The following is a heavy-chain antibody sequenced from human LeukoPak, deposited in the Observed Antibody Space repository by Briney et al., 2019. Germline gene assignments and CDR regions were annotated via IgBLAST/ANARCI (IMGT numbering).Heavy chain of an antibody. Sequence: GASVTVSCKASGGTFSSYAISWVRQAPGQGREWMGWISAYNGNTNYAQKLQGRVTMTTDTSTSTAYMELRSLRSDDTAVYYCARVMGPIVVVPAAMPEYYYYGMDVWGQGTTVTVSS. CDR1: GGTFSSYA. J-gene: IGHJ6*02. V-gene: IGHV1-18*01. D-gene: IGHD2-2*01. CDR3: ARVMGPIVVVPAAMPEYYYYGMDV. CDR2: ISAYNGNT.